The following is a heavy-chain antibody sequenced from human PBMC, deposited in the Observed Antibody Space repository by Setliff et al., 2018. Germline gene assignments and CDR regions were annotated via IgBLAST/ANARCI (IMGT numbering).Heavy chain of an antibody. Sequence: PGGSLRLSCAAFGFTFSSYWMSWVRQAPGKGLEWVSGISWNSGIVAYADSVKGRFTISRDNAKNSLYLQMNSLRAEDMALYYCARDGGEYWGQGTLVTVSS. CDR1: GFTFSSYW. CDR3: ARDGGEY. CDR2: ISWNSGIV. D-gene: IGHD3-16*01. J-gene: IGHJ4*02. V-gene: IGHV3-9*03.